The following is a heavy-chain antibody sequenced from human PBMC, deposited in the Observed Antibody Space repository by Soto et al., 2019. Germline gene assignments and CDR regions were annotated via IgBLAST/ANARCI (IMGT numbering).Heavy chain of an antibody. Sequence: PSETLSLTCTVSGGSMNGFYWSWIRQPAGGGLEWIGRVYSSGRADYIPSLKSRITMSVDTSKNQFYLNLRFVTAADTAAYFCAKDKSGAADIWGHGTRVTVSS. J-gene: IGHJ3*02. V-gene: IGHV4-4*07. CDR2: VYSSGRA. D-gene: IGHD1-1*01. CDR1: GGSMNGFY. CDR3: AKDKSGAADI.